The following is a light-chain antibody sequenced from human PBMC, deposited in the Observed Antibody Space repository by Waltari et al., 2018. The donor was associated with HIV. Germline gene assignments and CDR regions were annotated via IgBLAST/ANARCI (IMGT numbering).Light chain of an antibody. Sequence: SYVLTQPPSVSVAPGTTARVSCGRYHIVSTPGHWYQQTPGQAPVLVIFDDSDRPSGIPERFSGSNSVNTATLTISRVEAGDEADYYCQVWDSNSDHWVFGGGTKLTVL. CDR3: QVWDSNSDHWV. CDR2: DDS. V-gene: IGLV3-21*01. CDR1: HIVSTP. J-gene: IGLJ3*02.